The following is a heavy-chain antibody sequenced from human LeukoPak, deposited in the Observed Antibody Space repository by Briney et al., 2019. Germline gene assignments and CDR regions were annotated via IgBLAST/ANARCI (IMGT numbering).Heavy chain of an antibody. CDR3: AREGGASFDY. Sequence: PGGSLRLSCAASGFTFSTYTMHWVRQAPGQGLECVAFISYDGTNEYYADSVKGQFTISRDNSKNTLYLQMNSLRAEDTAVYYCAREGGASFDYWGQGTLVTVSS. D-gene: IGHD4-17*01. V-gene: IGHV3-30-3*01. CDR1: GFTFSTYT. J-gene: IGHJ4*02. CDR2: ISYDGTNE.